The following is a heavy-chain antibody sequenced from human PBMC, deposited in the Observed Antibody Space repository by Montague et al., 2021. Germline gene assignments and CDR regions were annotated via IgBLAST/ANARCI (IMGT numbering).Heavy chain of an antibody. CDR1: GITFDYYW. V-gene: IGHV3-7*01. D-gene: IGHD6-13*01. CDR3: ARDRAADGS. J-gene: IGHJ5*01. Sequence: SLRLSCAASGITFDYYWMSWVRQAPGKGLEWVANINEDGSEKNYVDSVRGRFSISRDNTKNSLYLQMNSLRVEDTAVYYCARDRAADGSWGHGTLVIVSS. CDR2: INEDGSEK.